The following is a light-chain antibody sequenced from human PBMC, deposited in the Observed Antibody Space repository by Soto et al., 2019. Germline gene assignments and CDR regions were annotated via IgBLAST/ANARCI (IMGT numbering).Light chain of an antibody. CDR1: QTIDNW. CDR3: QQCHFYWT. Sequence: DIQMTQSPSTLPASVGDRVTITCRASQTIDNWLAWYQQKPGKVPKLLIYKASSLESGVPSRFSGSGSGTEFTLTISCLQPDDFATYYCQQCHFYWTFGQGTKVEIK. V-gene: IGKV1-5*03. J-gene: IGKJ1*01. CDR2: KAS.